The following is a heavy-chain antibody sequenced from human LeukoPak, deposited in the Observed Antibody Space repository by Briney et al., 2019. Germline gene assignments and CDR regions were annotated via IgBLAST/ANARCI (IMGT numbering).Heavy chain of an antibody. Sequence: KPSETLSLTCTVSGGSISSYYWSWIRQPPGKGLEWIGYVYYSGSTTYNPSLKSRVTISVDTSKNQFSLKLSSVTAADTAVYYCARAPHTSGFYFFDPWGQGTLVTVSS. J-gene: IGHJ5*02. CDR1: GGSISSYY. CDR2: VYYSGST. CDR3: ARAPHTSGFYFFDP. V-gene: IGHV4-59*13. D-gene: IGHD3-22*01.